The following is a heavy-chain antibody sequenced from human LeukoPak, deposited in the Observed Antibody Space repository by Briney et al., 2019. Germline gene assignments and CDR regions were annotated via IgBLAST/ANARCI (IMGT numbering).Heavy chain of an antibody. CDR1: GFAFSNYW. CDR2: INSDGSTT. V-gene: IGHV3-74*01. CDR3: ARSFASFDF. J-gene: IGHJ3*01. Sequence: PGGSLRLSCAASGFAFSNYWMHWVRQAPGRGLVWVSRINSDGSTTSYADSVKGRFTISRDNAKNTLFLQMNSLRAEDTAVYYCARSFASFDFWGQGTMVTVSS.